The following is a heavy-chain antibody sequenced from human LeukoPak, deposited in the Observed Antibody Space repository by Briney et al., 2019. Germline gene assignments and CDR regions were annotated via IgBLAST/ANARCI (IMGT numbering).Heavy chain of an antibody. D-gene: IGHD2-15*01. CDR1: GGSFSSYA. CDR3: ARERQGLGYCSGGSCFDAFDI. Sequence: SVKVSCKASGGSFSSYAISWVRQAPGQGLEWMGRIIPIFGTANYAQKFQVRVTITTDESTSTDCMELSSLRSEDTAVYYCARERQGLGYCSGGSCFDAFDIWGQGTMVTVSS. V-gene: IGHV1-69*05. CDR2: IIPIFGTA. J-gene: IGHJ3*02.